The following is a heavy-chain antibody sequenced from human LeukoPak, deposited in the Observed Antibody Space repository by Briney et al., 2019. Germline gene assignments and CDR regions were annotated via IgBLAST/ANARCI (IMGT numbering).Heavy chain of an antibody. CDR2: IYYSGST. Sequence: SETLSLTCTVSGGSISSYYWSWIRQPPGKGLEWIGYIYYSGSTNYNPSLKSRVTISVDTSKNQFSLKLSSVTAADTAVYYCARDCPTTRTGTTLCHDAFDIWGQGTMVTVSS. J-gene: IGHJ3*02. D-gene: IGHD1-1*01. V-gene: IGHV4-59*12. CDR3: ARDCPTTRTGTTLCHDAFDI. CDR1: GGSISSYY.